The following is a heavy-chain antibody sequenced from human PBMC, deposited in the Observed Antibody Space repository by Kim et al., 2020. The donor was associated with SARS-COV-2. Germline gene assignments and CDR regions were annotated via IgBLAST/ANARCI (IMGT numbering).Heavy chain of an antibody. V-gene: IGHV3-11*03. J-gene: IGHJ4*02. Sequence: NYADSVEGRFAIFRGNAKKTLFLQMDRLRAGDTAVYYCVGGPITTGNLLDYWGQGTLVTVSS. D-gene: IGHD1-1*01. CDR3: VGGPITTGNLLDY.